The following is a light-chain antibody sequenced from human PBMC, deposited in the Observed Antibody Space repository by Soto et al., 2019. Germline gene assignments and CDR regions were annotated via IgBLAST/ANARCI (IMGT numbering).Light chain of an antibody. V-gene: IGKV3-15*01. J-gene: IGKJ4*01. CDR1: QSVTRN. CDR3: QQYHHWPVT. Sequence: EIVMTQSPATLSVSPGERVTPSCRASQSVTRNLAWYQHTPGQSPRLLISAASSGATGLPSRFSGSGSGTDFTLTISSLQSEDAAVYYCQQYHHWPVTFGGGTKVEIK. CDR2: AAS.